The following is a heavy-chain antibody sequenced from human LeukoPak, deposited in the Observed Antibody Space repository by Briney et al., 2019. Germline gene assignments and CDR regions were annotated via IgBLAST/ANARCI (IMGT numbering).Heavy chain of an antibody. Sequence: ASVKVSCKVSGYTLTELSMHWVRQAPGQGLEWMGWINPNSGGTNYAQKFQGRVTMTRDTSISTAYMELSRLRSDDTAVYYCARGGVDAFDIWGQGTVVTVSS. CDR1: GYTLTELS. CDR3: ARGGVDAFDI. D-gene: IGHD5-12*01. J-gene: IGHJ3*02. CDR2: INPNSGGT. V-gene: IGHV1-2*02.